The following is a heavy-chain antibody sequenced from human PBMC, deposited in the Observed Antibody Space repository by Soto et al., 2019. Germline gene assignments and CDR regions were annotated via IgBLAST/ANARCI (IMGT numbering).Heavy chain of an antibody. CDR1: GDIFSGYS. CDR3: ARDPGSGYDPGDY. D-gene: IGHD5-12*01. V-gene: IGHV1-69*14. CDR2: IIPIFGTT. Sequence: QVQLVQSGAEVKKPGSSVKVSCKTSGDIFSGYSISWVRQAPGQGLEWMGGIIPIFGTTNYAQKFHGRVTITADKSTSTVYMDLYSLKSEDAAMYYCARDPGSGYDPGDYWGQGTLVTVSS. J-gene: IGHJ4*02.